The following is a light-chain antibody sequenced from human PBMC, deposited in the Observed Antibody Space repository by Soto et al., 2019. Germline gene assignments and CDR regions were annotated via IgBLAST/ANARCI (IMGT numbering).Light chain of an antibody. CDR3: QQYESYSPLT. CDR1: QGVSTY. V-gene: IGKV1-9*01. Sequence: DIQLTQSPSFLSASVGDRVTMTCRASQGVSTYLAWYQQKPGKAPKLLIYDAYSLESGVPSRFSGRRSGTEFTLTIAGLQPEDFATYYCQQYESYSPLTFGERTNVDVK. CDR2: DAY. J-gene: IGKJ4*01.